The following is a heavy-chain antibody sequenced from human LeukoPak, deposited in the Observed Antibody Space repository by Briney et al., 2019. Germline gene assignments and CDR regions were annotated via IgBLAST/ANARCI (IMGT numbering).Heavy chain of an antibody. J-gene: IGHJ3*02. CDR3: ARGLPIGYSGYGVRAFDI. D-gene: IGHD5-12*01. CDR2: IYYSGNT. Sequence: SETLSLTCTVSGGSISSYYWSWIRQPPGKGLEWIGYIYYSGNTYYNPSLKSRVTISVDASKNQFSLKLSSVTAADTAVYYCARGLPIGYSGYGVRAFDIWGQGTMVTVSS. V-gene: IGHV4-59*12. CDR1: GGSISSYY.